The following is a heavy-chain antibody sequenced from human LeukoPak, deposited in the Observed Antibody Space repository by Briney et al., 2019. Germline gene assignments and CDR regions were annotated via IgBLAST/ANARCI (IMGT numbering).Heavy chain of an antibody. J-gene: IGHJ4*02. V-gene: IGHV1-2*02. D-gene: IGHD3-22*01. CDR1: AYTFTGYY. CDR2: INPNSGGT. Sequence: ASVKVSCKASAYTFTGYYMHWVRQAPGQGLEWMGWINPNSGGTNYAQKFQGRVTMTRDTSISTAYMELSRLRSDDTAVYYCARDWYVYYDSSGSFDYWGQGTLVTVSS. CDR3: ARDWYVYYDSSGSFDY.